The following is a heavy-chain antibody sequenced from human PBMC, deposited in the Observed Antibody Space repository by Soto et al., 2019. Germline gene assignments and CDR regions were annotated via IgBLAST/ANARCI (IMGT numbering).Heavy chain of an antibody. V-gene: IGHV3-23*01. D-gene: IGHD3-10*01. J-gene: IGHJ4*02. Sequence: EVQLLDSGGGSVQPGGSLRLSCAASGFPFINYAMHWVRQAPGKGLEWVSAISGSGSRTYYGDSVKGRFTISRDNSKDTLYLHMNRLTAEDTAVYFCAKEGVRDSSISLYFFDQWGQGTLVTVSS. CDR3: AKEGVRDSSISLYFFDQ. CDR2: ISGSGSRT. CDR1: GFPFINYA.